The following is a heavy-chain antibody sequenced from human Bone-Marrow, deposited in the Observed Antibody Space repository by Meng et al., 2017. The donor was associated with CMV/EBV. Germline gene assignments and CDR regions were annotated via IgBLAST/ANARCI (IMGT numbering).Heavy chain of an antibody. CDR3: ARDQGPRKNENDSSQSPWV. CDR2: IIPIFGTA. J-gene: IGHJ4*02. D-gene: IGHD3-22*01. V-gene: IGHV1-69*05. Sequence: SVKVSCKASGYTFTNYGISWVRQAPGQGLEWMGEIIPIFGTANYAQKFQGRVTITTDESTSTAYMELSSLRSEDTAVYYCARDQGPRKNENDSSQSPWVWGQGTLVTVSS. CDR1: GYTFTNYG.